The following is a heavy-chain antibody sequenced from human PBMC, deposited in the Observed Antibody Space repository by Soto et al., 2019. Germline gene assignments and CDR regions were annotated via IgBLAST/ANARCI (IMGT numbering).Heavy chain of an antibody. CDR3: AKTPLPPTYYDFWSGYPEPLLDY. V-gene: IGHV3-30*18. J-gene: IGHJ4*02. D-gene: IGHD3-3*01. CDR2: ISYDGSNK. CDR1: GFTFSSYG. Sequence: GGSLRLSCAASGFTFSSYGMHWVRQAPGKGLEWVAVISYDGSNKYYADSVKGRFTISRDNSKNTLYLQMNSLRAEDTAVYYCAKTPLPPTYYDFWSGYPEPLLDYWGQGTLVTVSS.